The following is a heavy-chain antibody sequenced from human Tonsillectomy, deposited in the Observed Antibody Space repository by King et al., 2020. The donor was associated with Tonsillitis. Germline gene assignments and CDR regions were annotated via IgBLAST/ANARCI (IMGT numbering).Heavy chain of an antibody. V-gene: IGHV3-30*18. CDR2: ISYDGSNK. Sequence: VQLVESGGGVVQPGRSLRLSCAASGFTFSNYGIHWVRQAPGKGLEWVAVISYDGSNKYYADSVKGRFTISRDNSKNTLYLQMNSLRAEDTAVYYCAKDHGTQVVVAATPLYGMDVWGQGTTVTVSS. CDR3: AKDHGTQVVVAATPLYGMDV. CDR1: GFTFSNYG. D-gene: IGHD2-15*01. J-gene: IGHJ6*02.